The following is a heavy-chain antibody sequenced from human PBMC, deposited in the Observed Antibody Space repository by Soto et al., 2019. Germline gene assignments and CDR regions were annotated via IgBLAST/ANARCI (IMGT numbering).Heavy chain of an antibody. D-gene: IGHD3-10*01. CDR2: ISHDGGT. Sequence: QVQLQQWGAGLLRPSETLSLTCAFYGGSFDDFYWSWVRQSHGKGQEWVGEISHDGGTNYSPSLASRVSISVDTSKNQFSLHLRSVTAADTGLYYCARGQLVWYGDLTPYHRDMDVWGQGTTVTVSS. V-gene: IGHV4-34*02. CDR3: ARGQLVWYGDLTPYHRDMDV. J-gene: IGHJ6*02. CDR1: GGSFDDFY.